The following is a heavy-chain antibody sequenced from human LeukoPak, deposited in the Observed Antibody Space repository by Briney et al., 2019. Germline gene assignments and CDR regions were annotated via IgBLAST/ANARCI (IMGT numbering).Heavy chain of an antibody. D-gene: IGHD5-24*01. CDR3: ARRRDGYSTLDY. J-gene: IGHJ4*02. Sequence: GGSLRLSCAASGFTFSSYAMHWVRQAPGKGLEWVAVISYDGSNKYYADSVKGRFTISRDNSKNTLHLQMNSLRAEDTAVYYCARRRDGYSTLDYWGQGTLVTVSS. CDR2: ISYDGSNK. CDR1: GFTFSSYA. V-gene: IGHV3-30-3*01.